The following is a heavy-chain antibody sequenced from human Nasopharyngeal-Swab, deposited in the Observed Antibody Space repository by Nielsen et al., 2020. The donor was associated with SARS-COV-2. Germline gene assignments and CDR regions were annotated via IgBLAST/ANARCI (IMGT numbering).Heavy chain of an antibody. J-gene: IGHJ3*02. CDR2: MNPNSGNT. CDR1: GYTFTSYD. CDR3: ARSPTLSKLITMIVPGAIANDAFDI. Sequence: ASVKVSCKASGYTFTSYDINWVRQATGQGLEWMGWMNPNSGNTGYAQKFQGRVTMTRDTSISTAYMELSRLRSDDTAVYYCARSPTLSKLITMIVPGAIANDAFDIWGQGTMVTVSS. D-gene: IGHD3-22*01. V-gene: IGHV1-8*02.